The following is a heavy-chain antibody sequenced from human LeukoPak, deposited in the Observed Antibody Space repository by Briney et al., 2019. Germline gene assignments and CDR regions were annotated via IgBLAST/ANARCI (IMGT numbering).Heavy chain of an antibody. V-gene: IGHV3-53*01. CDR1: EFTASSNY. J-gene: IGHJ4*02. CDR3: ARGSSGYSFDY. CDR2: IYSGAGT. Sequence: GGSLRLSCAVFEFTASSNYMSWVRQAPGKGLEWVSVIYSGAGTHYADSVKGRFTISRDNSKNTLYLQMNSLRVEDTAVYYCARGSSGYSFDYWGQGTLVTVSS. D-gene: IGHD3-22*01.